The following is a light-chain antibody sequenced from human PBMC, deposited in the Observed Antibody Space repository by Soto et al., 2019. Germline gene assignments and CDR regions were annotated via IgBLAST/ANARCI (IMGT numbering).Light chain of an antibody. J-gene: IGKJ3*01. CDR1: QSVSSN. CDR2: GAS. Sequence: EIVMTQSPATLSVSPGERATLSCRASQSVSSNLAWYQQKPGQAPRLLIYGASTRPTGIPARFSGSGSGTEFTLTISSLQSEDFAVYYCQQYNTWPRAVGPGTKVDIK. CDR3: QQYNTWPRA. V-gene: IGKV3-15*01.